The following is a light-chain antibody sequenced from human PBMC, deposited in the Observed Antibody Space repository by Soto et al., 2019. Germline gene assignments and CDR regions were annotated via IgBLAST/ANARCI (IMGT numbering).Light chain of an antibody. CDR3: QSDDSNSWV. CDR1: SGSIASNY. Sequence: NFMLTQPHSVSESPGKTVTISCTRSSGSIASNYVQWYQQRPGSSPTTVIYEDNQRPSGVPDRFSGSIDSSSNSASLSTSGLKTEDEADYYCQSDDSNSWVFGGGTKLTVL. CDR2: EDN. V-gene: IGLV6-57*01. J-gene: IGLJ3*02.